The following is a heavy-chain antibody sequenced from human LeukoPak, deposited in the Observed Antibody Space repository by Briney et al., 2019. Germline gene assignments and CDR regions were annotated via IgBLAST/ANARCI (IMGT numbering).Heavy chain of an antibody. CDR2: IKYKGSNK. CDR1: GFTFSSNA. D-gene: IGHD1-26*01. J-gene: IGHJ4*02. Sequence: GGSLRLSCAASGFTFSSNAMHWVRQAPGKGLEWVAVIKYKGSNKKSADSATGRGTITRENYKNKMNVQMNRMRAEDTDVYYCARGLRGAPTVYFVLGAQGTLVTVSS. V-gene: IGHV3-30*04. CDR3: ARGLRGAPTVYFVL.